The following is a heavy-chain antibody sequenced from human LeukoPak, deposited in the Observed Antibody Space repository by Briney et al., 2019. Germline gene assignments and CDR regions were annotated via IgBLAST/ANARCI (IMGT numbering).Heavy chain of an antibody. J-gene: IGHJ4*02. D-gene: IGHD3-10*01. Sequence: GGSLRLSCAASGFTFSSYSVNWVRQAPGKGLEWVSAISGSGGSTYYADSVKGRFTISRDNSKNTLYLQMNSLRAEDTAVYYCAKYFYGSGSYWDYWGQGTLVTVPS. CDR2: ISGSGGST. V-gene: IGHV3-23*01. CDR1: GFTFSSYS. CDR3: AKYFYGSGSYWDY.